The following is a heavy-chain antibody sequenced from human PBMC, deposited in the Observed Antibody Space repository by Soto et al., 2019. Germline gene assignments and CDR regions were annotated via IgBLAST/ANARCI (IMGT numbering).Heavy chain of an antibody. Sequence: SVKVSCKASGGTFSSYAISWVGQAPGQGLEWMGGIIPIFGTANYAQKFQGRVTITADESTSTAYMELSSLRSEDTAVYYCARLAVAGQSGYFDYWGRGTLVTVSS. CDR3: ARLAVAGQSGYFDY. D-gene: IGHD6-19*01. CDR1: GGTFSSYA. CDR2: IIPIFGTA. J-gene: IGHJ4*02. V-gene: IGHV1-69*13.